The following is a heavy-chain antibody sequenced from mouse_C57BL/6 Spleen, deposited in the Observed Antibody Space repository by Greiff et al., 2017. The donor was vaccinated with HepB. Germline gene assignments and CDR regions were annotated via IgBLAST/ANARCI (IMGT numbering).Heavy chain of an antibody. CDR2: IYPGDGDT. J-gene: IGHJ1*03. CDR1: GYAFSSSW. D-gene: IGHD2-5*01. V-gene: IGHV1-82*01. Sequence: QVQLKESGPELVKPGASVKISCKASGYAFSSSWMNWVKQRPGKGLEWIGRIYPGDGDTNYNGKFKGKATLTADKSSSTAYMQLSSLTSEDSAVYFCARAEGYSNWNFDVWGTGTTVTVSS. CDR3: ARAEGYSNWNFDV.